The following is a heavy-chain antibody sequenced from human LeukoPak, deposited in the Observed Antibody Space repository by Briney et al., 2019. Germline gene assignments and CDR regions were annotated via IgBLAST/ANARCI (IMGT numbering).Heavy chain of an antibody. V-gene: IGHV1-8*01. CDR3: ARGLYSDYAMDV. CDR1: GYTFTSYD. D-gene: IGHD2-15*01. J-gene: IGHJ6*02. CDR2: MNPNSGNT. Sequence: ASVKVSCKASGYTFTSYDINWVRQATGQGLEWMGWMNPNSGNTGYAQKFQGRVTMTRNTSISTAYMELSSLRSEDTAVYYCARGLYSDYAMDVWGQGTTVTVSS.